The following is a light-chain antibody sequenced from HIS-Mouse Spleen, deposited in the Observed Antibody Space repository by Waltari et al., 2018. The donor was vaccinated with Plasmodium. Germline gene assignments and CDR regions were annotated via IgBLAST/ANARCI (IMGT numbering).Light chain of an antibody. J-gene: IGLJ3*02. CDR3: YSTDSSGNHRV. CDR2: EDS. V-gene: IGLV3-10*01. Sequence: SYELTQPPSVSVSPGQTARITYYGDALPKKYAYWYQQKAGQAPVLVIYEDSKRPSGIPERFSGSSSGTMATLTISGAQVEDEADYYCYSTDSSGNHRVFGGGTKLTVL. CDR1: ALPKKY.